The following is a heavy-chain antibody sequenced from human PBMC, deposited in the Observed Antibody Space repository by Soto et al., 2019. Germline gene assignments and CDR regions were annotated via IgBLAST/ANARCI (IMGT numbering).Heavy chain of an antibody. CDR1: GGSISSYY. Sequence: LETLSLTCTVSGGSISSYYWSWIRQPPGKELEWIGYIYYSGSTNYNPSLQSRLTMSVETSKNQFSLNLTSATAADTAIYYCATSNTTCPGCYSWGQGTLVTVSS. V-gene: IGHV4-59*01. D-gene: IGHD1-26*01. CDR3: ATSNTTCPGCYS. J-gene: IGHJ5*02. CDR2: IYYSGST.